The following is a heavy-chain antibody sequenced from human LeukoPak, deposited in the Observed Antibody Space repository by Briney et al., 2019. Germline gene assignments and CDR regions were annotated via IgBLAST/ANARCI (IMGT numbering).Heavy chain of an antibody. Sequence: GGSLRLSCAASGFTFDSHGMTWVRQAPGKGLEWGSGLNWNGGSTGYADSLQGRFTISRDNAKNSLYLQMTSLRAEDTALYYCARTRSSGGYSGADYWGQGTLVTVSS. CDR2: LNWNGGST. D-gene: IGHD1-26*01. CDR1: GFTFDSHG. V-gene: IGHV3-20*04. CDR3: ARTRSSGGYSGADY. J-gene: IGHJ4*02.